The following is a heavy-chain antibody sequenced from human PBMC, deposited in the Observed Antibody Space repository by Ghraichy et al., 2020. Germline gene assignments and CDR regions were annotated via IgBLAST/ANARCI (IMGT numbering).Heavy chain of an antibody. J-gene: IGHJ4*02. V-gene: IGHV4-34*01. CDR1: GGSLSTYF. CDR2: INDIGST. D-gene: IGHD6-13*01. Sequence: SQTLSLTCAVSGGSLSTYFWSWIRQPPGKGLEWIGEINDIGSTNYNPTLKSRVTISGDTSKNQFSMKLNSVSAADTAVYYCARRTAGRRGYYFDNWGQGTLVTGSS. CDR3: ARRTAGRRGYYFDN.